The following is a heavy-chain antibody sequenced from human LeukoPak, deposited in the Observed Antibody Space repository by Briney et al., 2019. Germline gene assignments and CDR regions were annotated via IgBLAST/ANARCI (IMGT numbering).Heavy chain of an antibody. D-gene: IGHD6-6*01. J-gene: IGHJ4*02. V-gene: IGHV1-2*02. CDR1: GYTFTGYY. CDR2: INPNSGGT. Sequence: ASVKVSCKASGYTFTGYYVHWVRQAPGQGLEWMGWINPNSGGTNYAQKFQGRVTMTRDTSISTAYMELSRLRSDDTAVYYCAREENSSSPPFDYWGQGTLVTVSS. CDR3: AREENSSSPPFDY.